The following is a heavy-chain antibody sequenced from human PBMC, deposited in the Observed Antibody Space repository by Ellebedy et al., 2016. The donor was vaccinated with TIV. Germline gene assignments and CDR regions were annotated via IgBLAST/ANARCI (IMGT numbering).Heavy chain of an antibody. J-gene: IGHJ2*01. V-gene: IGHV4-39*01. CDR2: IYYSGST. CDR3: ARNLLIFTFDKCYFDL. D-gene: IGHD3/OR15-3a*01. Sequence: MPSETLSLTCDVSGGSISNNSFYWGCIRQPPGKGLEWIGTIYYSGSTYYNPSLKSQVTISVDTSKNQFSLKLNSVTAADTAVYYCARNLLIFTFDKCYFDLWGRGTLFTVSS. CDR1: GGSISNNSFY.